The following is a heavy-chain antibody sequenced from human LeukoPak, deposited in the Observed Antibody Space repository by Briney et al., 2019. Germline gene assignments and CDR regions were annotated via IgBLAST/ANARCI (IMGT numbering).Heavy chain of an antibody. CDR2: ISAYNGDT. Sequence: GASVKVSCKASGFTFTSYGFSWVRQAPGQGIEWMGWISAYNGDTKYAQKFLGRVTMTMDTSTNTVYIELMSLRYDDTAMYYCARDFTRSGFWSGYYAFDIWGQGTMVTVSS. V-gene: IGHV1-18*01. CDR3: ARDFTRSGFWSGYYAFDI. D-gene: IGHD3-3*01. J-gene: IGHJ3*02. CDR1: GFTFTSYG.